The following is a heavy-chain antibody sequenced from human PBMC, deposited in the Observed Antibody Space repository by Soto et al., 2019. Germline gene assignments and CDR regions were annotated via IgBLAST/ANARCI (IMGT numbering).Heavy chain of an antibody. CDR3: ARAAPPPYCSGGSCQGYYYYYGMDV. J-gene: IGHJ6*02. V-gene: IGHV4-4*02. CDR2: IYHSGST. CDR1: GGSISSSNW. Sequence: QVQLQESGPGLVKPSGTLSLTCAVSGGSISSSNWWSWVRQPPGKGLEWIGEIYHSGSTNYNPSLKSRVTISVDKSKNQFSLKLSSVTAADTAVYYCARAAPPPYCSGGSCQGYYYYYGMDVWGQGTTVTVSS. D-gene: IGHD2-15*01.